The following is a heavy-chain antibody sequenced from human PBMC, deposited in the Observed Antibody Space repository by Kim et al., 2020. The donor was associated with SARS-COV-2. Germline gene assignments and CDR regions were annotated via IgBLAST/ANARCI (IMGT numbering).Heavy chain of an antibody. CDR2: IYYSGST. D-gene: IGHD3-3*01. CDR3: ARVEGITIFGVVIIGAFDI. Sequence: SETLSLTCTVSGGSISSGGYYWSWIRQHPGKGLEWIGYIYYSGSTYYNPSLKSRVTISVDTSKNQFSLKLSCVTAADTAVYYCARVEGITIFGVVIIGAFDIWGQGTMVTVSS. CDR1: GGSISSGGYY. J-gene: IGHJ3*02. V-gene: IGHV4-31*03.